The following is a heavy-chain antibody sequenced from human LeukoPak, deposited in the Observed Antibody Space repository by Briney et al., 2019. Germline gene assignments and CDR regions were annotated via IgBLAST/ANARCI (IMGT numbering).Heavy chain of an antibody. D-gene: IGHD2-15*01. Sequence: SETLSLTCAVYGGSFSGYYWSWIRQPPGKGLEWIGEINHSGSTNYSPSLQSRVTISGDTSKNQFSLKLSSVTAADTAVYYCARGVYCSGGNCYLPLDSWGQGTLVTVSS. CDR2: INHSGST. J-gene: IGHJ4*02. CDR3: ARGVYCSGGNCYLPLDS. CDR1: GGSFSGYY. V-gene: IGHV4-34*01.